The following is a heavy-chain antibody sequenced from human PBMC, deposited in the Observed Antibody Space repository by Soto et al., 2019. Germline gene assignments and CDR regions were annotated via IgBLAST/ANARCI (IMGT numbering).Heavy chain of an antibody. CDR1: GFRISDTW. Sequence: EVQLVESGGGFLRPGGALRLSCAASGFRISDTWINWVRQAPGMWLEWVGRIKSIRDGGTTDFAAPVKARFAISRDDSKNMVYLQINSLNTEDTAVYYCSTDSHFSSVFVRHDYWCHGTLVTVS. V-gene: IGHV3-15*07. CDR3: STDSHFSSVFVRHDY. CDR2: IKSIRDGGTT. J-gene: IGHJ4*01. D-gene: IGHD3-10*01.